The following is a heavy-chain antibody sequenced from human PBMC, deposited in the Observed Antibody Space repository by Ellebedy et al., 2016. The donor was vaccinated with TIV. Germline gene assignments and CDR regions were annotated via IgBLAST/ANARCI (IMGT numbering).Heavy chain of an antibody. CDR3: ARRTGYYGSGSYRD. Sequence: MPSETLSLTCTVSGGSISSSSYYWGWIRQPPGKGLEWIGSIYYSGSTYYNPSLKSRVTISVDTSKNQFSLKLSSVTAADTAVYYCARRTGYYGSGSYRDWGQGTLVTVSS. V-gene: IGHV4-39*01. CDR1: GGSISSSSYY. CDR2: IYYSGST. J-gene: IGHJ4*02. D-gene: IGHD3-10*01.